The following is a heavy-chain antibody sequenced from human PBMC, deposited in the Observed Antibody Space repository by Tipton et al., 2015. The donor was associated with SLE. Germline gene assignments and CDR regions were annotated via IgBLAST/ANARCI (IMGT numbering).Heavy chain of an antibody. V-gene: IGHV4-61*02. Sequence: TLSLTCDVFGGSVTSDNNYWSWIRQPAGKGLEWIGRINVSGRTHYNPSLKSRAYISVDTSKNQFSLKLSSVTAADTAVYFCARSVGYGGTFGTYWFDLWGQGTLVTVSS. CDR3: ARSVGYGGTFGTYWFDL. J-gene: IGHJ5*02. CDR1: GGSVTSDNNY. CDR2: INVSGRT. D-gene: IGHD2-15*01.